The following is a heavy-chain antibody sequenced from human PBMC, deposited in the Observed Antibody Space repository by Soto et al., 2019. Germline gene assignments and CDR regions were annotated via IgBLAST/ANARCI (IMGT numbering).Heavy chain of an antibody. CDR2: MYFTGST. CDR1: GGSISGYY. V-gene: IGHV4-59*01. Sequence: SETLSLTCTVSGGSISGYYWSWVRQPPGKGLEWIAYMYFTGSTTYSPSLRSRVSMSVDTSRNQFSLKLDSVTAADTAVYYCARGHCGNTICYARTFDIWGQGTMVTVSS. CDR3: ARGHCGNTICYARTFDI. D-gene: IGHD2-2*01. J-gene: IGHJ3*02.